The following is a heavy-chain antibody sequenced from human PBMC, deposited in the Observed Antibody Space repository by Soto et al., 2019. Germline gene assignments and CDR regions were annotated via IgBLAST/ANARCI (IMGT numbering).Heavy chain of an antibody. CDR3: AKGGRKWLVTSDFNY. CDR1: GFTFSDYA. J-gene: IGHJ4*02. Sequence: VQLVESGGGVVQPGRSLRLSCAASGFTFSDYAMQWVRQAPGKGLEWVAVVSHDGRNTHYADSVKGRFTISRDSFKNTLSMKMNSLRAEVTSVYYCAKGGRKWLVTSDFNYWGQGALVTVSS. CDR2: VSHDGRNT. V-gene: IGHV3-30*18. D-gene: IGHD6-19*01.